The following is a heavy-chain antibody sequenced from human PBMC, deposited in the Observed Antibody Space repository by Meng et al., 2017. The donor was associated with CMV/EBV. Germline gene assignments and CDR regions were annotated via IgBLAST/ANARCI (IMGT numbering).Heavy chain of an antibody. Sequence: SETLSLTCTVSGGSISSSSYYWGWIRQPPGKGLEWIGSIYYSGSTYYNPSLKSRVTISVVTSKNQFSLKLSSVTAADTAVYYCARDTIVVVPAASGGFDYWGQGTLVTVSS. CDR1: GGSISSSSYY. D-gene: IGHD2-2*01. CDR3: ARDTIVVVPAASGGFDY. V-gene: IGHV4-39*07. J-gene: IGHJ4*02. CDR2: IYYSGST.